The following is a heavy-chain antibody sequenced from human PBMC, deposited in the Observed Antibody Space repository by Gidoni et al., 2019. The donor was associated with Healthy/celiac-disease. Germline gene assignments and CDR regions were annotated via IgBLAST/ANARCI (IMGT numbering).Heavy chain of an antibody. J-gene: IGHJ6*02. CDR2: INPSGGST. CDR3: ARERGYCSSTSCPRGPGSYYYYGMDV. Sequence: QVQLVQSGAAVKKPGASVKVSCRASGYTVSSYYMHWVRQSPGQGLEWMGIINPSGGSTSYAQKFQGRVTMTRDTSTSTVYMELSSLRSGDTAVYYCARERGYCSSTSCPRGPGSYYYYGMDVWGQGTTVTVSS. CDR1: GYTVSSYY. V-gene: IGHV1-46*01. D-gene: IGHD2-2*01.